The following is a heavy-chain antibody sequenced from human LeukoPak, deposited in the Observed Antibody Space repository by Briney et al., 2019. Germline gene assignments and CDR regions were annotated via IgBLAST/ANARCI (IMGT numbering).Heavy chain of an antibody. V-gene: IGHV3-73*01. D-gene: IGHD4-23*01. CDR1: GFIFSDSA. Sequence: GGSLKLSCAASGFIFSDSAIQWVRQASGKGLEWVGRIRSKTNSYATAYGASVKGRFTFSRDDSKNTAYLQMNSLKIEDTAVYDCTGGNDYWGQGTLVTVSS. CDR2: IRSKTNSYAT. CDR3: TGGNDY. J-gene: IGHJ4*02.